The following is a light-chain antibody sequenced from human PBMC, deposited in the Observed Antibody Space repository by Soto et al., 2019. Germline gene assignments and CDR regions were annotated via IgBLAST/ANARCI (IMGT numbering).Light chain of an antibody. CDR2: GAS. J-gene: IGKJ5*01. CDR1: QSVSSN. V-gene: IGKV3-15*01. CDR3: QQYNNWPPIT. Sequence: ESVLTPSPGTLSLSPVERATLSCRASQSVSSNYLAWYQQKPGQAPRLLIYGASTRATSVPARFSGSGSGTEFTLTISSLQSEDFAIYYCQQYNNWPPITFGQGTRLEIK.